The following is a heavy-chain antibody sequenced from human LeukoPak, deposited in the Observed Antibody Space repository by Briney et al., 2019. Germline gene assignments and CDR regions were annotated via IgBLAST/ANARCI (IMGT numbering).Heavy chain of an antibody. V-gene: IGHV1-2*02. CDR3: ARGAGSSWYLNYFDY. CDR2: INPNSGGT. CDR1: GYTFTGYY. J-gene: IGHJ4*02. Sequence: GASVKVSCKASGYTFTGYYMHWVRQAPGQGLEWMGWINPNSGGTNFAQKFQGRVTMTRDTYISTAYMELSRLRSDDTAVYYRARGAGSSWYLNYFDYWGQGTLVTVSS. D-gene: IGHD6-13*01.